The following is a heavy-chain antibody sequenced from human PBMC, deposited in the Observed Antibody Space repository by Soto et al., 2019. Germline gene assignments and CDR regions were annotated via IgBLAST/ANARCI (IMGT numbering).Heavy chain of an antibody. CDR1: GFIFSDSE. J-gene: IGHJ6*02. CDR3: TRYDFQRGGEVDYGMDV. V-gene: IGHV3-73*01. D-gene: IGHD2-21*01. Sequence: EVQLVESGGGLVQPGGSLKLSCAGSGFIFSDSEIQWGRQASGKGLEWVGRIRSKADGYAIAYSASVKGRFIVSRDDSKNTGYLQMNSLKTEDTAVYYCTRYDFQRGGEVDYGMDVWGQGTTVTVSS. CDR2: IRSKADGYAI.